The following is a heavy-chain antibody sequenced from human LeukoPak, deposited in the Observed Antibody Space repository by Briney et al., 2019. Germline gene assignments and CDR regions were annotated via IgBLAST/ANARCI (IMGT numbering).Heavy chain of an antibody. Sequence: GGSLRLSCAASGFTFSNAWMSWVRQAPGKGLEWVGRIKSKTDGGTTDYAAPVKGRFTISRDDSKNTLYLQMNSLETEDTAVYYCTTRLRYFDWTIYDFDYWGQGTLVTVSS. CDR1: GFTFSNAW. CDR2: IKSKTDGGTT. D-gene: IGHD3-9*01. J-gene: IGHJ4*02. CDR3: TTRLRYFDWTIYDFDY. V-gene: IGHV3-15*01.